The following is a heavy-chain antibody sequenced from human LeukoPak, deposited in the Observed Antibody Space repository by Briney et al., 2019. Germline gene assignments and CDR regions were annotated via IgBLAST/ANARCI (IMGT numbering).Heavy chain of an antibody. CDR3: ATGYADYGGAADY. J-gene: IGHJ4*02. CDR1: GFTVSSHY. CDR2: IHSGGST. D-gene: IGHD4-17*01. Sequence: GGSLRLSCAASGFTVSSHYMSWVRRAPGKGLEWVSVIHSGGSTYYADSVKGRFTISRDNPKNTLYLQMNSLRAEDTAVYYCATGYADYGGAADYWGQGTLVTVSS. V-gene: IGHV3-53*01.